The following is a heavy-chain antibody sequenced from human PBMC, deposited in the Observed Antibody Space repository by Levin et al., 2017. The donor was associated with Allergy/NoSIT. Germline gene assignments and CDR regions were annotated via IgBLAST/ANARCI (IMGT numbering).Heavy chain of an antibody. CDR1: GFTFSSYA. J-gene: IGHJ4*02. V-gene: IGHV3-23*01. Sequence: GGSLRLSCAASGFTFSSYAMSWVRQAPGKGLEWVSAISGSGGSTYYADSVKGRFTISRDNSKNTLYLQMNSLRAEDTAVYYCAKEQSHLVTARGALDYWGQGTLVTVSS. D-gene: IGHD2-21*02. CDR3: AKEQSHLVTARGALDY. CDR2: ISGSGGST.